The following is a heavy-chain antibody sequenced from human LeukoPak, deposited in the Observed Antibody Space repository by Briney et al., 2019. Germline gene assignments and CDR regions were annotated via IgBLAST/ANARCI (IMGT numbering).Heavy chain of an antibody. CDR3: VRTRGLELRDY. CDR1: GYSISSGYY. V-gene: IGHV4-38-2*02. Sequence: PSETLSLTCTVSGYSISSGYYWGWIRQPPGKGLEWIGSIYHSGSTYYNPSLKSRVTISVDTSKNQFSLKLSSVTADDTAVYYCVRTRGLELRDYWGQGTLVTVSS. J-gene: IGHJ4*02. CDR2: IYHSGST. D-gene: IGHD1-26*01.